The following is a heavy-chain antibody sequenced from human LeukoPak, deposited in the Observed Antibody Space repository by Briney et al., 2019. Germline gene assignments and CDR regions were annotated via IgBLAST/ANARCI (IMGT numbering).Heavy chain of an antibody. CDR3: ARDSGFSGTQRGEY. CDR2: ISGSGGST. Sequence: GGSLRLSCAASGFTFSSYGMSWVRQAPGKGLEWVSAISGSGGSTYYADSVKGRFTISRDNSKNTLYLQMNSLRAEDTAFYYCARDSGFSGTQRGEYWGQGTLVTVSS. D-gene: IGHD3/OR15-3a*01. J-gene: IGHJ4*02. CDR1: GFTFSSYG. V-gene: IGHV3-23*01.